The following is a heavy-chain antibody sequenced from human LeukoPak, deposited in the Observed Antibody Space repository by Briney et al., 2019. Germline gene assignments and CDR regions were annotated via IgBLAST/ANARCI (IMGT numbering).Heavy chain of an antibody. CDR3: ARRGYDRREPVNAFDI. D-gene: IGHD3-22*01. V-gene: IGHV4-31*03. CDR2: IYYSGST. Sequence: PSETLSLTCTVSGGSISGGGYYWSWIRQHPGKGLEWIGYIYYSGSTYYNPSLKSRVTISVDTSKNQFSLKLSSVTAADTAVYYCARRGYDRREPVNAFDIWGQGTMVTVSS. CDR1: GGSISGGGYY. J-gene: IGHJ3*02.